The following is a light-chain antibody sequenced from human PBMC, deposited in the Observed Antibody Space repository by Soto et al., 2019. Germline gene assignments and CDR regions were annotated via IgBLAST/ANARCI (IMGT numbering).Light chain of an antibody. Sequence: DIQMTQSPSSLSASVGDRVTITCRASESIRDFLSWYQQKPRKPPQLLIFAASTLQHGVPSRFSGSASGTDFTLTISSLQPADFAAYYCQQSYSAPYTFGQGTNLEIK. CDR1: ESIRDF. J-gene: IGKJ2*01. CDR3: QQSYSAPYT. V-gene: IGKV1-39*01. CDR2: AAS.